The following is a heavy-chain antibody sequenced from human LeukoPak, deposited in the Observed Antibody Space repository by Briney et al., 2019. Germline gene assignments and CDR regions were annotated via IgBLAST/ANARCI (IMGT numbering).Heavy chain of an antibody. D-gene: IGHD6-13*01. J-gene: IGHJ4*02. CDR2: VDGGGGGT. CDR3: AKQSAGSAAWYSLHYDF. V-gene: IGHV3-23*01. Sequence: GGSLRLSCAASGFTFSSYAMSWVRQAPGKGLEWVSSVDGGGGGTYYADSVKGRFTISRDNSKDTLYLQMNGLRAEDTAVYFCAKQSAGSAAWYSLHYDFWGQGTLVTVSS. CDR1: GFTFSSYA.